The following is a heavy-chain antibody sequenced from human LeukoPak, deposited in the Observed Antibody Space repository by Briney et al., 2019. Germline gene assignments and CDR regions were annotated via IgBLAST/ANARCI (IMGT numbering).Heavy chain of an antibody. D-gene: IGHD6-6*01. CDR3: ARTRAARPNYYYGMDV. Sequence: SETLSLTCTVSGGSISSYYWSWIRQPPGKGLEWIGYIYYSGSTNYNPSLKSRVTISVDTSKNQFSLKLSSVTAADTAVYYCARTRAARPNYYYGMDVWGQGTTVTVSS. CDR1: GGSISSYY. V-gene: IGHV4-59*01. CDR2: IYYSGST. J-gene: IGHJ6*02.